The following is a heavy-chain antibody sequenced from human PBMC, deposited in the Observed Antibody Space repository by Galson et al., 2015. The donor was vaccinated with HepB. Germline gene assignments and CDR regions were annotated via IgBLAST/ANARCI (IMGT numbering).Heavy chain of an antibody. CDR1: GFTFSSYG. D-gene: IGHD6-13*01. CDR3: ARERRIAAAGGRVWEFDP. CDR2: IWYDGSNK. J-gene: IGHJ5*02. V-gene: IGHV3-33*08. Sequence: SLRLSCAASGFTFSSYGMHWVRQAPGKGLEWVAVIWYDGSNKYYADSVKGRFTISRDNSKNTLYLQMNSLRAEDTAVYYCARERRIAAAGGRVWEFDPWGQGTLVTVSS.